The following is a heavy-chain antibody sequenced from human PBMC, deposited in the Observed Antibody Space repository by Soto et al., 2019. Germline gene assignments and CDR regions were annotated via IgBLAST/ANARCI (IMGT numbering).Heavy chain of an antibody. J-gene: IGHJ4*02. CDR2: ISGSGGTT. CDR1: GFTFRNYA. V-gene: IGHV3-23*01. D-gene: IGHD2-2*01. Sequence: EVQLLESGGGLVQPGGSLRLSCAASGFTFRNYAMSWARQAPGKGLEWVSAISGSGGTTHYADSVKGRFTISRDNSKHTLYLQMNSLRVEDTAVYYCAKGRSSTSCYAFDYWGQGSLVTVSS. CDR3: AKGRSSTSCYAFDY.